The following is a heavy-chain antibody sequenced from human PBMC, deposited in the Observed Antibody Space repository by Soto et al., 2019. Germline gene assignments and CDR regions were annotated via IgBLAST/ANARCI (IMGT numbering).Heavy chain of an antibody. D-gene: IGHD6-6*01. CDR1: GFTFSSYA. Sequence: GGSLRLSCAASGFTFSSYAMHWVRQAPGKGLEWVAVISYDGSNKYYADSVKGRFTISRDNSKNTLYLQMNSLRAEDTAVYYCARDISPVIAARLNYFDYWGQGTLVTVSS. CDR2: ISYDGSNK. V-gene: IGHV3-30-3*01. J-gene: IGHJ4*02. CDR3: ARDISPVIAARLNYFDY.